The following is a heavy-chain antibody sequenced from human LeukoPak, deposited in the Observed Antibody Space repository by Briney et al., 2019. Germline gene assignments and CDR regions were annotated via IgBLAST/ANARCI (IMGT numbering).Heavy chain of an antibody. CDR1: GFTFTSSA. D-gene: IGHD3-22*01. CDR2: IVVGSGNT. Sequence: SVKVSCKASGFTFTSSAMQLVRQARGQRLEWIGWIVVGSGNTNYAQKFQERVTITRDMSTSTAYMELSSLRSEDTAVYYCAAAPNYYDSSDYSYWGQGTLVTVSS. CDR3: AAAPNYYDSSDYSY. V-gene: IGHV1-58*02. J-gene: IGHJ4*02.